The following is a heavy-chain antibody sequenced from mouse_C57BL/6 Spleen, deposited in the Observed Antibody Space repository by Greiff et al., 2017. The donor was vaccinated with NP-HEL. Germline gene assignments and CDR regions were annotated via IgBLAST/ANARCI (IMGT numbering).Heavy chain of an antibody. CDR1: GYTFTDYN. Sequence: EVQLQQSGPELVKPGASVKIPCKASGYTFTDYNMDWVKQSHGKSLEWIGDINPNNGGTIYNQKFKGKATLTVDKSSSTAYMELRSLTSEDTAVYYCARGEELRTYWYFDVWGTGTTVTVSS. V-gene: IGHV1-18*01. J-gene: IGHJ1*03. D-gene: IGHD1-1*01. CDR2: INPNNGGT. CDR3: ARGEELRTYWYFDV.